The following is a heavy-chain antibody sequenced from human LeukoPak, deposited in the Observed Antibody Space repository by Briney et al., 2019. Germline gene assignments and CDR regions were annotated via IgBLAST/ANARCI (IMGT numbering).Heavy chain of an antibody. V-gene: IGHV3-30-3*01. CDR1: GFTFSNSP. J-gene: IGHJ5*02. Sequence: GGSLRLSRAASGFTFSNSPMHWVRQAPGKGLEWVAVTSHDESNKYYADSVKGRFTISRDNSKNTLYLQMNSLRAEDTAVYYCAKDPYYYDSSGHGGFDPWGQGTLVTVSS. D-gene: IGHD3-22*01. CDR3: AKDPYYYDSSGHGGFDP. CDR2: TSHDESNK.